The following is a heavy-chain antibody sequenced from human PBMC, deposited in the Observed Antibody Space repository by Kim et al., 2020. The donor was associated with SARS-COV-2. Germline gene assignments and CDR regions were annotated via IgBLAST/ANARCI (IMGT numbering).Heavy chain of an antibody. CDR3: ARALELTDTYSSSWYENFAFDI. Sequence: SVKVSCKASGGTFSSYAISWVRQAPGQGLEWMGGIIPIFGTANYAQKFQGRVTITADESTSTAYMELSSLRSEDTAVYYCARALELTDTYSSSWYENFAFDIWGQGTMVTVSS. D-gene: IGHD6-13*01. CDR2: IIPIFGTA. V-gene: IGHV1-69*13. CDR1: GGTFSSYA. J-gene: IGHJ3*02.